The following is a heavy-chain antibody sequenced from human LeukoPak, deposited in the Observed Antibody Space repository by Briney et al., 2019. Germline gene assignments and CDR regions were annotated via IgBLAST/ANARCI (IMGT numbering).Heavy chain of an antibody. CDR1: GGSISSSNW. CDR2: IYHSGST. J-gene: IGHJ5*02. D-gene: IGHD6-13*01. CDR3: ARAIGYSSNWFDP. V-gene: IGHV4-4*02. Sequence: SETLSLTCAVSGGSISSSNWWSWVRQPPGKGLEWIGEIYHSGSTNYNPSLKSRVTISVDKSKNQFSLKLSSVTAADTAVYYRARAIGYSSNWFDPWGQGTLITVSS.